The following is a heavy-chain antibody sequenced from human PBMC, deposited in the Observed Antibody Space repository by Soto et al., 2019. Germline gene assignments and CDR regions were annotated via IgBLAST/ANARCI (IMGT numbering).Heavy chain of an antibody. J-gene: IGHJ2*01. V-gene: IGHV1-69*12. D-gene: IGHD5-12*01. CDR2: IIPIFGTA. CDR3: AGGNQRWLQFWYFDR. Sequence: QVQLVQSGAAVKKPGSSVTVSCKASGGTFSSYTISWVRQAPGQGLEWMGGIIPIFGTANYAQKFQGRVTITADESTSTSYRELSSLRSEDTAVYYFAGGNQRWLQFWYFDRWGGGTLVTVSS. CDR1: GGTFSSYT.